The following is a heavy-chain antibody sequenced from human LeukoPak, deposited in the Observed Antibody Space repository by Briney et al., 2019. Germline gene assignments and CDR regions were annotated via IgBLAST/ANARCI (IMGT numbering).Heavy chain of an antibody. V-gene: IGHV4-59*01. CDR2: IYYSGST. J-gene: IGHJ3*02. D-gene: IGHD1-26*01. CDR3: ARYSGSYPHDAFEI. CDR1: GGSISSYY. Sequence: SETLSLTCTVSGGSISSYYWSWIRQPPGKELEWIGYIYYSGSTSYNPSLKSRVTISVGTSKNQFSLKLRSVTAADTAVYYCARYSGSYPHDAFEIWGQGTMVTVSS.